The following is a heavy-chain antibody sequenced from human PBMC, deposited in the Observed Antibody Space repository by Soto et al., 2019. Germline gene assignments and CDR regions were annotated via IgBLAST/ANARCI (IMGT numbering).Heavy chain of an antibody. D-gene: IGHD4-17*01. J-gene: IGHJ4*02. CDR1: GFTVSSNF. CDR2: IYSDGST. V-gene: IGHV3-66*01. Sequence: ELQLVVSGGGLVQPGGSLRLSCAASGFTVSSNFMSWVRQVPGKGLEWVSIIYSDGSTYYADSVKGRFTISRDNSKNTLYLQMDSLRADDPAVYYCASRRNPYGAYDYWGQGTLVTVSS. CDR3: ASRRNPYGAYDY.